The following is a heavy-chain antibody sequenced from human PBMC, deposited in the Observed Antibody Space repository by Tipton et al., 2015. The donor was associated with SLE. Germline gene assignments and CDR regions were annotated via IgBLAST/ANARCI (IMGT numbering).Heavy chain of an antibody. Sequence: TLSLTCTVSGGSISGYYWSWVRQPPGQGLEWIGYIHYRGSTNYNPSLKSRVTISLDTSENQFSLKLSSVTAADTAVYYCARDRYCGAGSCFDWYFDLWVRGTLVTVSS. CDR1: GGSISGYY. CDR2: IHYRGST. D-gene: IGHD2-15*01. J-gene: IGHJ2*01. CDR3: ARDRYCGAGSCFDWYFDL. V-gene: IGHV4-59*01.